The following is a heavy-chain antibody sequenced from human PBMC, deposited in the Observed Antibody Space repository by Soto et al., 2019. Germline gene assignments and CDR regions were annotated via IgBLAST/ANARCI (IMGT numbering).Heavy chain of an antibody. J-gene: IGHJ4*02. D-gene: IGHD1-26*01. CDR2: IIPIFCTA. CDR1: GGTFSSYA. Sequence: QVQLVQSGAEVKKPGSSVKVSCKASGGTFSSYAISWVRHAPGQGLEWMGGIIPIFCTANYAQKFQGRVTNTEDESTSTAYMELSSLRSEDTAVYYCAREWHGGSSDYWGQGTLVTVSS. V-gene: IGHV1-69*01. CDR3: AREWHGGSSDY.